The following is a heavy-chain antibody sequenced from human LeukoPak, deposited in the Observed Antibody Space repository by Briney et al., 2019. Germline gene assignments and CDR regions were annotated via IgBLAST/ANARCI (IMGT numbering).Heavy chain of an antibody. Sequence: GGSLRLSCAASGFTFSSYWMSWVRQAPGKGVEWVSYISSSGSTIYYADSVKGRFTISRDNAKNSLYLQMNSLRAEHTAVYYCAELGITMIGGVWGKGTTVTISS. D-gene: IGHD3-10*02. CDR2: ISSSGSTI. CDR1: GFTFSSYW. V-gene: IGHV3-48*04. J-gene: IGHJ6*04. CDR3: AELGITMIGGV.